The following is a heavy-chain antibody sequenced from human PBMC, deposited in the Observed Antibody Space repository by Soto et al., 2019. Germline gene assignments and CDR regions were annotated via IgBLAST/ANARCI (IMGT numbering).Heavy chain of an antibody. J-gene: IGHJ5*02. CDR1: GGSISSYY. V-gene: IGHV4-30-4*08. D-gene: IGHD6-6*01. CDR3: ARERPDGARLDP. CDR2: IYHSGST. Sequence: SEILSLTCTVSGGSISSYYWSWIRQPPGKGLEWIGYIYHSGSTYYNPSLKSRVTISVDTSKNQFSLKLSSVTAADTAVYYCARERPDGARLDPWGQGTLVTVSS.